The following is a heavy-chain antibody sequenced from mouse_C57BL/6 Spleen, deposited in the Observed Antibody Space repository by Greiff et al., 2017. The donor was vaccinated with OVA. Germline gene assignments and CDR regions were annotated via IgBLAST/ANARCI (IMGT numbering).Heavy chain of an antibody. CDR2: IDPSDSYT. J-gene: IGHJ1*03. V-gene: IGHV1-59*01. Sequence: VQLQQPGAELVRPGNSVKLSCKASGYTFTSYWVHWVKQRPGQGLEWIGVIDPSDSYTNYNQKFKGKATLTVDTSSSTAYMQLSSLTSEDSAVYYCARSLLRDFDVWGTGTTVTVSS. D-gene: IGHD1-1*01. CDR1: GYTFTSYW. CDR3: ARSLLRDFDV.